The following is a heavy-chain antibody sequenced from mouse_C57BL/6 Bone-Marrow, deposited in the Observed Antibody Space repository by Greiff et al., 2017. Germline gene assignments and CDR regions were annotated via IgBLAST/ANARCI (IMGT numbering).Heavy chain of an antibody. V-gene: IGHV5-17*01. CDR3: ARYDWYYAMDY. Sequence: EVKLLESGGGLVKPGGSLKLSCAASGFTFSDYGMHWVRQAPEKGLEWVAYISSGSSTISYADTVKGRFTISRDNAKNTLFLQMTSLRSEDTAMYYCARYDWYYAMDYWGQGTSVTVSS. CDR1: GFTFSDYG. CDR2: ISSGSSTI. D-gene: IGHD2-12*01. J-gene: IGHJ4*01.